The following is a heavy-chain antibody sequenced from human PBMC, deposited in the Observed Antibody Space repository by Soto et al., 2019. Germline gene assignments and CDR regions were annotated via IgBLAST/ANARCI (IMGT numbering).Heavy chain of an antibody. CDR1: GFSLSTSGVG. J-gene: IGHJ6*02. V-gene: IGHV2-5*02. CDR3: AHSGDCSSTSCYAGYGMDV. Sequence: QITLKESGPTLVKPTQTLTLTCTFSGFSLSTSGVGVGWIRQPPGKALEWLALIYWDDDKRYSPSLKSRLTITKDTSKNQVGLTMTNMDPVDTATYYCAHSGDCSSTSCYAGYGMDVWGQGTTVTVSS. CDR2: IYWDDDK. D-gene: IGHD2-2*01.